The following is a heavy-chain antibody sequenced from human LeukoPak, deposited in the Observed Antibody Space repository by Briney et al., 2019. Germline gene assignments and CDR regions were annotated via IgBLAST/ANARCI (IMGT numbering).Heavy chain of an antibody. Sequence: GGSLRLSCAASGXTFSSYTINWVRQAPGKGLEWVSSITSSTYIYYADSVKGRFTISRDNAQNSLYLQMNSLRAEDTAVYYCARDLYGDYAFDIWGQGTMVTVSS. CDR1: GXTFSSYT. CDR2: ITSSTYI. J-gene: IGHJ3*02. CDR3: ARDLYGDYAFDI. D-gene: IGHD4-17*01. V-gene: IGHV3-21*01.